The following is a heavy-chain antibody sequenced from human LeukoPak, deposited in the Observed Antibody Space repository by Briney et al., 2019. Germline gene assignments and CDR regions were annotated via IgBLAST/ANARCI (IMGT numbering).Heavy chain of an antibody. Sequence: ASVKVSCKVSGYTLTELSMHWVRQAPGKGLEWMGGFDPEDGGTIYAQKFQGRVTMTEDTSTDTAYMELSSLRSEDTAVYYCATWYYYGSGSYYKIDYWGQGTLVTVSS. D-gene: IGHD3-10*01. CDR1: GYTLTELS. CDR2: FDPEDGGT. J-gene: IGHJ4*02. CDR3: ATWYYYGSGSYYKIDY. V-gene: IGHV1-24*01.